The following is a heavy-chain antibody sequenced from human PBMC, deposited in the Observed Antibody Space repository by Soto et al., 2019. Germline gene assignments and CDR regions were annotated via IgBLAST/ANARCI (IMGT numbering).Heavy chain of an antibody. J-gene: IGHJ6*02. V-gene: IGHV4-34*01. CDR3: ARVGMKLPYYYYYGMDV. CDR2: INHSGST. Sequence: SETLSLTCEVYGGSFSGYYSCWIRQPQGKGLEWIGEINHSGSTNYNPSLKSRVTISVDTSKNQFSLKLSSVTAADTAVYYCARVGMKLPYYYYYGMDVWGQGTTVTVS. D-gene: IGHD6-6*01. CDR1: GGSFSGYY.